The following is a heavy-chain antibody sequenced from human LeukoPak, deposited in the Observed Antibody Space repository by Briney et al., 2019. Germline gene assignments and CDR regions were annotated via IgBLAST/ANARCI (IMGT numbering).Heavy chain of an antibody. Sequence: ASVKVSCKASGYTFTSYYMHWVRQAPGQGLEWMGIINPSGGSTSYAQKFQGRVTMTRDTSTSTVYMELSSLRSEDTAVYYCAREAPSDYDFWSGYLVQDYWGQGTLVTVSS. D-gene: IGHD3-3*01. CDR2: INPSGGST. V-gene: IGHV1-46*01. J-gene: IGHJ4*02. CDR1: GYTFTSYY. CDR3: AREAPSDYDFWSGYLVQDY.